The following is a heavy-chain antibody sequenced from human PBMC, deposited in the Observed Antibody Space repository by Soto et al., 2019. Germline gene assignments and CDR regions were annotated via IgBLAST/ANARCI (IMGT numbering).Heavy chain of an antibody. CDR1: GFIFSSYG. CDR2: MSFDGSIK. J-gene: IGHJ4*02. V-gene: IGHV3-30*03. D-gene: IGHD1-1*01. CDR3: ARDLGTTETTLRWDY. Sequence: PGGSLRLSCAASGFIFSSYGMNWVRQAPGKGLEWVAVMSFDGSIKYYADSVKGRFTISRDNSKNTLYLQMNSLRAEDMAVYYCARDLGTTETTLRWDYWGQGTLVTVSS.